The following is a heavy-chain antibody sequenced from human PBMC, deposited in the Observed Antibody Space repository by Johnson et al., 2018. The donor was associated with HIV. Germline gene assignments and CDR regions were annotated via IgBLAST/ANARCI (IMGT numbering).Heavy chain of an antibody. Sequence: VQVVESGGGLVQPGGSLRLSCAASGFTFDDYTMHWVRQAPGKGLEWVSLISWDGGSTYYADSVKGRFTISRDNSKNSLYLQMNSLRTEDTALYYCAKDSKVKRLTADAFDIWGQGTMVIVSS. CDR2: ISWDGGST. CDR1: GFTFDDYT. V-gene: IGHV3-43*01. CDR3: AKDSKVKRLTADAFDI. J-gene: IGHJ3*02. D-gene: IGHD4-11*01.